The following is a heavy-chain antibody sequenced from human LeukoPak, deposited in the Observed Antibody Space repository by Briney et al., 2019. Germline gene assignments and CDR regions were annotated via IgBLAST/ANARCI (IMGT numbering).Heavy chain of an antibody. CDR2: ISSSSSYI. J-gene: IGHJ4*02. V-gene: IGHV3-21*01. Sequence: GGSLRLSCAASGFTFSSYSMNWVRQAPGKGLEWVSSISSSSSYIYYADSVKGRFTISRDNAKNSLYLQMNSLRAEDTAVYYCVRVSLGNDYGSGSYDYWGQGTLVTVSS. CDR1: GFTFSSYS. D-gene: IGHD3-10*01. CDR3: VRVSLGNDYGSGSYDY.